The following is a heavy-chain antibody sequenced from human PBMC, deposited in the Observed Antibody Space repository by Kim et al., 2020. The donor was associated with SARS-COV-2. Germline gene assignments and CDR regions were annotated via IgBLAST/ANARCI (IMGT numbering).Heavy chain of an antibody. CDR1: GFTFRNAW. V-gene: IGHV3-15*01. J-gene: IGHJ4*01. D-gene: IGHD3-10*01. CDR2: IKSKTDGGTT. CDR3: TTGSFDY. Sequence: GGSLRLSCADSGFTFRNAWMSGVHQAPGKGLKWVGRIKSKTDGGTTDYAAPVKGRFTISIVDSKNTLYLQMISLKTEDTSVYYCTTGSFDYWGHGTLVTVSS.